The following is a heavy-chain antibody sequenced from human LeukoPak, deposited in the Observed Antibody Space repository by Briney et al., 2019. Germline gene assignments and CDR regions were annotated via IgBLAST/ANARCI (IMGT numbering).Heavy chain of an antibody. Sequence: SETLSLTCPVYGGSFSGYYWSWIRQPPGKGLEWIGEINHSGSTNYNPSLKSRVTISVDTSKNQFSLKLSSVTAADTAVYYCARGATEKFTIGGFDPWGQGTLVTVSS. CDR1: GGSFSGYY. V-gene: IGHV4-34*01. CDR3: ARGATEKFTIGGFDP. CDR2: INHSGST. D-gene: IGHD3-9*01. J-gene: IGHJ5*02.